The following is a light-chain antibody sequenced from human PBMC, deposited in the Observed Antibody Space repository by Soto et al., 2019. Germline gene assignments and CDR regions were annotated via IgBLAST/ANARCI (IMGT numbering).Light chain of an antibody. J-gene: IGKJ1*01. CDR2: GAS. V-gene: IGKV3-20*01. Sequence: EIVFTQSPGTLSLSPGERATLSCRASQSVSSNYLAWYQQKLGQAPRLLIYGASSRATGIPDRFSGSGSGTDFTLTISRLEPEDFAVYYCQQYGSSLRTFGQGTKVDIK. CDR3: QQYGSSLRT. CDR1: QSVSSNY.